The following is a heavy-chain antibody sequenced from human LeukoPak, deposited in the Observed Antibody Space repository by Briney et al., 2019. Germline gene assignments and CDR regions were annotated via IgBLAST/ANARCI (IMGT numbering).Heavy chain of an antibody. CDR2: INHSGST. V-gene: IGHV4-34*01. CDR1: GGSFSSYY. CDR3: ATRSH. Sequence: NPSETLSLTCAVYGGSFSSYYWSWIRQPPGKGLEWIGEINHSGSTNYNPSLKSRVTISVDTSKNQFSLKLSSVTAADTAVYYCATRSHWGQGTLVTVSS. D-gene: IGHD3-10*01. J-gene: IGHJ4*02.